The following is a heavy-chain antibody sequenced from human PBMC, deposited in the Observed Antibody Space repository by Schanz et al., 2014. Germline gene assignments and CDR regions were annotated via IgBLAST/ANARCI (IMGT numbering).Heavy chain of an antibody. Sequence: EVQLLESGGGLVQPGGSLRLSCAASGFTSSNAWMSWVRQAPGKGLEWVSIIYTDGSTYYADSVRDRFTISRDNSKNILYLQINNLRAEDTAVYYCARGTDTAMEHRPFDYWGQGTLVTVSS. CDR3: ARGTDTAMEHRPFDY. CDR2: IYTDGST. J-gene: IGHJ4*02. V-gene: IGHV3-66*01. CDR1: GFTSSNAW. D-gene: IGHD5-18*01.